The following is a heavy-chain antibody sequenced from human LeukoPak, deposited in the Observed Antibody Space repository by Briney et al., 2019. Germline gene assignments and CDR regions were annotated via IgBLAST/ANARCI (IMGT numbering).Heavy chain of an antibody. D-gene: IGHD5-24*01. V-gene: IGHV4-59*06. J-gene: IGHJ5*02. CDR2: IYYTEIP. CDR1: GGSISSYY. CDR3: ARDRRGGAWRNRFDP. Sequence: SETLSLTCTVSGGSISSYYWSWIRQRPGKGLEWIGYIYYTEIPYYNPSLKSRLDMSIDTSKNQFFLKLSSVTAADTAVYFCARDRRGGAWRNRFDPWGQGTLVTVSS.